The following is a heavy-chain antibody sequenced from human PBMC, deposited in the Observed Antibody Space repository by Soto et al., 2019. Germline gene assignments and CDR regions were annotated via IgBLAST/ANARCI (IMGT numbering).Heavy chain of an antibody. Sequence: QVQLVQSGAEVKRPGASVTVSCSASGYIFTNYDINWVRQATGQGLEWLGWMNPNSGATGYAQKFQGRLTLTSDTAITTAYMELNRLKSEDTAVYDCARNRRETGDFDYWGQGTLVTVSS. CDR3: ARNRRETGDFDY. D-gene: IGHD7-27*01. J-gene: IGHJ4*02. CDR1: GYIFTNYD. CDR2: MNPNSGAT. V-gene: IGHV1-8*01.